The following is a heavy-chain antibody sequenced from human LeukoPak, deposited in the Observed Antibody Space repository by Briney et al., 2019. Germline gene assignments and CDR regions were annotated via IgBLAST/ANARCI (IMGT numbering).Heavy chain of an antibody. D-gene: IGHD6-13*01. J-gene: IGHJ4*02. CDR1: GFTFSSYS. CDR3: ARDLEYISSWSACYFDY. CDR2: ISSSSTYI. V-gene: IGHV3-21*01. Sequence: PGGSLRLSCAASGFTFSSYSVNWVRQAPGKGLEWVSSISSSSTYIYYADSVRVRFTISKDNAKISLYLQMDSLRAEDTAVYYCARDLEYISSWSACYFDYWGQGVLVTVSS.